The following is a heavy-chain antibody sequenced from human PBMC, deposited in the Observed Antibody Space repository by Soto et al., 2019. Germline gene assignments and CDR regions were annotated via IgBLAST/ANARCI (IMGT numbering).Heavy chain of an antibody. V-gene: IGHV4-39*02. CDR1: GGSITSSEYY. CDR3: ARVIPGVEAWFDP. D-gene: IGHD2-2*01. CDR2: IYYSGSS. Sequence: SETLSLTCTVSGGSITSSEYYWAWIRQPPGKGLQFVGTIYYSGSSYSNPSLKSRLSMSVDTSKNQFSLTMKSVTAADTAVYYCARVIPGVEAWFDPWGQGTLVTVSS. J-gene: IGHJ5*02.